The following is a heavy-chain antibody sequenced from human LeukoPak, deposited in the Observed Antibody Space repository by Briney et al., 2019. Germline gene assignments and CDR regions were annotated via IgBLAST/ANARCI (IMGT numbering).Heavy chain of an antibody. CDR1: GFTFSSYD. CDR2: IGTAGDT. CDR3: ARELLGYGMDV. D-gene: IGHD2-15*01. Sequence: GGSLTLSCAASGFTFSSYDMHWVSQATGKGVEWVSAIGTAGDTYYPGSVKGRFTISRENAKNSLYLQMNSLRAGDTAVYYCARELLGYGMDVWGQGTTVTVSS. J-gene: IGHJ6*02. V-gene: IGHV3-13*01.